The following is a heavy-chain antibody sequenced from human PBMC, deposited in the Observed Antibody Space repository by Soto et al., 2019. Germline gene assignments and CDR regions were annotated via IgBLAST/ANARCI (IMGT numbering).Heavy chain of an antibody. D-gene: IGHD1-1*01. CDR3: ARDRERIEGYDYYMDV. CDR1: GYTFTSYA. CDR2: INAGNGNT. Sequence: QVQLVQSGAEVKKPGASVKVSCKASGYTFTSYAMHWVRQAPGQRLEWMGWINAGNGNTKYSQKFQGRVTMTRDTSASTAYRELSSLRSEDTAVDYCARDRERIEGYDYYMDVWGKGTTGTVSS. J-gene: IGHJ6*03. V-gene: IGHV1-3*01.